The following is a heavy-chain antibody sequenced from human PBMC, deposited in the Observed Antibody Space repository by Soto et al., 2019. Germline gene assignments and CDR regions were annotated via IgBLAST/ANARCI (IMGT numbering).Heavy chain of an antibody. J-gene: IGHJ5*02. Sequence: PSETLSLTCTVSGGSISSSSYYWGWIRQPPGKGLEWIGSIYYSGSTYYNPSLKSRVTISVDTSKNQFSLKLSSVTAADTAVYYCASYNWNYRANWFDPWGQGTLVTVSS. CDR2: IYYSGST. CDR1: GGSISSSSYY. CDR3: ASYNWNYRANWFDP. V-gene: IGHV4-39*01. D-gene: IGHD1-7*01.